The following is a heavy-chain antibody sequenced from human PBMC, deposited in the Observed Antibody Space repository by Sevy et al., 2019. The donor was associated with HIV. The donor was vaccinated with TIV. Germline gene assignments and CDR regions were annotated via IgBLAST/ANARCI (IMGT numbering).Heavy chain of an antibody. Sequence: ASVKVSCKASGGIFKSNAISWVRQAPGQGLEWVGGIIAVFGTTCYAQKFQGRVTLIADESTGTVNMELRSLRSEDTAISYCAGDTHYYVSGSFDSWGQGTQVTVSS. CDR1: GGIFKSNA. CDR3: AGDTHYYVSGSFDS. V-gene: IGHV1-69*13. CDR2: IIAVFGTT. J-gene: IGHJ4*01. D-gene: IGHD3-10*01.